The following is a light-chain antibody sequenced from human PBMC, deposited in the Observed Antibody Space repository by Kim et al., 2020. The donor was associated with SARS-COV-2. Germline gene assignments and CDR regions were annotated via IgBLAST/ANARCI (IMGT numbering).Light chain of an antibody. CDR1: NIGSKN. V-gene: IGLV3-9*01. CDR2: MDS. Sequence: SYELPQPLSVSVALGQPARITCGGNNIGSKNVHWYQQKPGQAPVLVIYMDSNRPSGLPERFSGANSGYTATLTISRAQAGDEADYYCQVWDSSSWVFGGGTQLIV. CDR3: QVWDSSSWV. J-gene: IGLJ3*02.